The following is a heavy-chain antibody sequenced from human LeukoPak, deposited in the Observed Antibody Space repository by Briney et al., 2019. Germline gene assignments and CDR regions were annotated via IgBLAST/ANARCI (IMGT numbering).Heavy chain of an antibody. J-gene: IGHJ4*02. Sequence: SETLSLTCTVSGGSISSTSYYWGWIRQPPGKGLEWIGSLYYSGSAYCNPSLKSRVTISVHTSKNQLSLKLSSVTASDTAVYYCARSVYSTNVDSWGQGTLVTVSS. CDR3: ARSVYSTNVDS. CDR2: LYYSGSA. V-gene: IGHV4-39*01. CDR1: GGSISSTSYY. D-gene: IGHD6-13*01.